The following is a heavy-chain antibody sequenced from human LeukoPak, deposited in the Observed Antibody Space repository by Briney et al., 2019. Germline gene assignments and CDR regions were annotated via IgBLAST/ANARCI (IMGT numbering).Heavy chain of an antibody. J-gene: IGHJ6*02. V-gene: IGHV3-30-3*01. D-gene: IGHD1-7*01. Sequence: GGSLRLSCAASGFTFSSYPMHWVRQAPGKGLEWVAVISYDGSDKHYADPVKGRFTISRDNSKNTLYLQMDSLRAEDTAVYYCARGKLELLGYYYGMDVWGQGTTVTVSS. CDR1: GFTFSSYP. CDR3: ARGKLELLGYYYGMDV. CDR2: ISYDGSDK.